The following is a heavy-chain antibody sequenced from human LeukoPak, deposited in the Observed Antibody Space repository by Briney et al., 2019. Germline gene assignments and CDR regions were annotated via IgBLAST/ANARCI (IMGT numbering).Heavy chain of an antibody. D-gene: IGHD2-2*01. CDR1: GFTFSSYD. CDR2: ISFDGSNK. V-gene: IGHV3-30*18. Sequence: GRSLRLSCAASGFTFSSYDMHWVRQAPGKGLEWVAVISFDGSNKYYADSVKGRFTISRDNSKNTLYLQMNSLRAEDTAVYYCAKDLGYCSSSSCYVYYYYGMDVWGQGTTVAVSS. J-gene: IGHJ6*02. CDR3: AKDLGYCSSSSCYVYYYYGMDV.